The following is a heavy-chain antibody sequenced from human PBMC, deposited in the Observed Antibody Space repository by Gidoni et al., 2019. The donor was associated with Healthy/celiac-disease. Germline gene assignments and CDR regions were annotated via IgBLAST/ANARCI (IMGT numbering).Heavy chain of an antibody. CDR3: ARLPYSGNYYGGSFDY. J-gene: IGHJ4*02. V-gene: IGHV5-51*01. D-gene: IGHD1-26*01. CDR1: GTTFTSYW. CDR2: IYPGDSDT. Sequence: EVQLVQSGAEVQKPGESLKISCKGSGTTFTSYWIAWVRQMPGKGLEWLGLIYPGDSDTRYSPSCQGQVTISADKSISTAYLQWSSLKASDTAMYFCARLPYSGNYYGGSFDYWGQGTLVTVSS.